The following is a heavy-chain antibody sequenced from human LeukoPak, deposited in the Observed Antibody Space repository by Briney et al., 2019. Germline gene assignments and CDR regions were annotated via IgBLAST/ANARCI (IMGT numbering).Heavy chain of an antibody. V-gene: IGHV3-7*03. CDR3: ARGTPFGGY. Sequence: GGSLRLSCAASGFTFNSYWMHWVRQAPGKGLEWVANIRQDGSEKYYVDPVKGRFTISRDKAKNSLYLQMNSLRAEDTAVYYCARGTPFGGYWGQGTLVTVSS. CDR1: GFTFNSYW. CDR2: IRQDGSEK. J-gene: IGHJ4*02. D-gene: IGHD3-16*01.